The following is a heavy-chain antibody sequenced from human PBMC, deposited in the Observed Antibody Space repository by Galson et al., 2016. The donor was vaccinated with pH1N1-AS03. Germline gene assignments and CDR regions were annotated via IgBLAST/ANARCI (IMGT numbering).Heavy chain of an antibody. CDR1: GGSISSTTYS. D-gene: IGHD3-3*02. Sequence: ETLSLTCTVSGGSISSTTYSWAWVRQPPGKGLEWIGDISYSGIPNYSPSLQSRITLSIDTSKNQSSLNLRSVTAADTAVYFCARRAFSNALPSDYWGQGTLVTVSS. CDR3: ARRAFSNALPSDY. V-gene: IGHV4-61*05. J-gene: IGHJ4*02. CDR2: ISYSGIP.